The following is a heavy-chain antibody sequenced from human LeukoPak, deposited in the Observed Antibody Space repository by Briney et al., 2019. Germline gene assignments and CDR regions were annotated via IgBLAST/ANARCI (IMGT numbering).Heavy chain of an antibody. CDR1: GGSFSGYY. CDR2: INHSGST. CDR3: ARGRNLEWFDY. D-gene: IGHD3-3*01. V-gene: IGHV4-34*01. J-gene: IGHJ5*01. Sequence: PSETLSLTCAVYGGSFSGYYWSWIRQPPGKGLEWIGEINHSGSTNYNPPLKSRVTISVDTSKNQFSLKLNSVTAADTAVYYCARGRNLEWFDYWGQGTLVTVSS.